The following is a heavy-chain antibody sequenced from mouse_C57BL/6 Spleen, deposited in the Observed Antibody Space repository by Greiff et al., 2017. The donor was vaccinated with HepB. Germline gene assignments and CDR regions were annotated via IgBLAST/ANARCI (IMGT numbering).Heavy chain of an antibody. CDR2: IDPETGGT. J-gene: IGHJ4*01. V-gene: IGHV1-15*01. CDR1: GYTFTDYE. Sequence: VQLQQSGAELVRPGASVTLSCKASGYTFTDYEMHWVKQTPVHGLEWIGAIDPETGGTAYNQKFKGKDILTADKSSSTAYMKLRSLTSEDSAVYYCTRITTVVEDPDYYAMDYWGQGTSVTVSS. CDR3: TRITTVVEDPDYYAMDY. D-gene: IGHD1-1*01.